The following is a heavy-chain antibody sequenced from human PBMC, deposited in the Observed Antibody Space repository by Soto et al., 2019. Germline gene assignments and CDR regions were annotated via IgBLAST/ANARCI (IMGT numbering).Heavy chain of an antibody. D-gene: IGHD3-3*01. V-gene: IGHV4-39*01. CDR1: GGSISSSSYY. CDR3: ARILYDFWSGYYLHVDY. Sequence: LSLTCTVSGGSISSSSYYWGWIRQPPGKGLEWIGSIYYSGSTYYNPSLKSRVTISVDTSKNQFSLKLSSVTAADTAVYYCARILYDFWSGYYLHVDYWGQGTLVTVSS. J-gene: IGHJ4*02. CDR2: IYYSGST.